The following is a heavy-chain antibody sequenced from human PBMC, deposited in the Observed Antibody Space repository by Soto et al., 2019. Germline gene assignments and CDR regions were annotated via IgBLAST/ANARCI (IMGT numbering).Heavy chain of an antibody. CDR2: ISPQGGST. V-gene: IGHV3-64D*06. CDR3: VNMMIARGAFDF. D-gene: IGHD2-21*01. J-gene: IGHJ4*02. CDR1: GFAFSSYA. Sequence: GGSLRLSCSASGFAFSSYAMHWVRQTPGKGLEYVSAISPQGGSTYYADSVKGRFTISRDDSKNTVYLQMSSLRPGDTAVYYCVNMMIARGAFDFWGQGTLVTVSS.